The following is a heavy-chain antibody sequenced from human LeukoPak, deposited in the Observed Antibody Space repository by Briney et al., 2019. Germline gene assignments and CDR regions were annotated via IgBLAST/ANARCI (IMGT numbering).Heavy chain of an antibody. CDR3: AKTRVGATPSDAFDI. V-gene: IGHV3-43*01. CDR2: ISWTGDST. CDR1: GFTFDDYA. Sequence: GGSLRLSCTASGFTFDDYAMHWVRQAPGKGLEWVSLISWTGDSTYYADSVKGRFTISRDNSKNSLYLQMNSLRTEDTALYYCAKTRVGATPSDAFDIWGQGTMVTVSS. J-gene: IGHJ3*02. D-gene: IGHD1-26*01.